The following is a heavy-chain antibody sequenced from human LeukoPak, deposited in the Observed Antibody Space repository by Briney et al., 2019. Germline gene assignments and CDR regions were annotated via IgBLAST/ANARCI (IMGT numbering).Heavy chain of an antibody. V-gene: IGHV1-2*02. CDR1: GYTFTGYY. J-gene: IGHJ4*02. D-gene: IGHD5-24*01. CDR2: INPNSGGT. Sequence: ASVKVSCKASGYTFTGYYMHWVRQAPGRGLEWMGWINPNSGGTNYAQKFQGRVTMTRDTSISTAYMELSRLRSDDTAVYYCARESGVEMATIKRDFDYWGQGTLVTVSS. CDR3: ARESGVEMATIKRDFDY.